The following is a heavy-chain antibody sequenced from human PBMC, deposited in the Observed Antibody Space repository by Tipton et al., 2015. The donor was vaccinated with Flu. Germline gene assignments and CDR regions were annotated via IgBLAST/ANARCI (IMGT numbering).Heavy chain of an antibody. D-gene: IGHD3-9*01. CDR3: ARGYDILTDGGGYFDY. CDR2: IWYDGSNK. V-gene: IGHV3-33*08. CDR1: GFTFSSFA. J-gene: IGHJ4*02. Sequence: QLVQSGGGLVKPGGYLRLSCAASGFTFSSFAMHWVRQAPGKGLEWVAGIWYDGSNKYYADSVKGRFTISRDNSKNTLYLQMNSLRAEDTAVYYCARGYDILTDGGGYFDYWGQRTLVTVSS.